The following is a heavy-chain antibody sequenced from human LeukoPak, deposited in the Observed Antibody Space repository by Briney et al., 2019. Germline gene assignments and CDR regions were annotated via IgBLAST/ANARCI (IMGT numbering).Heavy chain of an antibody. Sequence: GGSLRLSCVASGLIFINYAMTWVRQAPGKRLEWVSSINSGSAGSTSYADPVRGRSTISRDNSKNTLYLQMNNLRADDTAIYYCVGVRYNYGLSAYWGQGTLVIVSS. CDR1: GLIFINYA. V-gene: IGHV3-23*01. CDR3: VGVRYNYGLSAY. CDR2: INSGSAGST. J-gene: IGHJ4*02. D-gene: IGHD5-18*01.